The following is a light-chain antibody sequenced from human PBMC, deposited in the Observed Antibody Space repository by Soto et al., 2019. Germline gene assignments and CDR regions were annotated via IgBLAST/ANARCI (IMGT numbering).Light chain of an antibody. V-gene: IGKV1-5*01. CDR1: QSISNW. CDR2: DAS. CDR3: QQYNTYPWT. Sequence: DIHMTQSPSTLSASVGYRFTITCRASQSISNWLAWYQQKPGKAPNLLIFDASSLESGVPSRFRGSGSGTEFTLTISSLQSGDFETYYCQQYNTYPWTFGQGTKVDIK. J-gene: IGKJ1*01.